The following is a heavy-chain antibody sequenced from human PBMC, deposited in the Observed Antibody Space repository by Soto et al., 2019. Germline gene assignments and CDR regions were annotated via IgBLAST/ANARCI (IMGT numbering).Heavy chain of an antibody. Sequence: SETLSLTCAVSGGSISSSNWWSWVRQPPGKGLEWIGEIYHSGSTNYNPSLKSRVTISVDKSKNQFSLKLSSVTAADTAVYYCAREGRYCSGGSCYDLYYFDYWGQGTLVTVSS. CDR2: IYHSGST. CDR1: GGSISSSNW. J-gene: IGHJ4*02. D-gene: IGHD2-15*01. V-gene: IGHV4-4*02. CDR3: AREGRYCSGGSCYDLYYFDY.